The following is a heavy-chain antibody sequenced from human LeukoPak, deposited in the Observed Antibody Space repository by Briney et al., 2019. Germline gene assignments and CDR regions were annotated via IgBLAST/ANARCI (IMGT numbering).Heavy chain of an antibody. V-gene: IGHV3-30*04. CDR3: ARGSVSKYRFFDN. CDR2: ISSDGSIK. D-gene: IGHD3-3*02. CDR1: ETTFTADA. Sequence: GRSLSLSSASPETTFTADAMNCISQAPGKGLEWVAVISSDGSIKYYADSVKGRFTISRDNSENTMWLQMGSLRAEDTAVYYCARGSVSKYRFFDNWGQGILVTVSS. J-gene: IGHJ4*02.